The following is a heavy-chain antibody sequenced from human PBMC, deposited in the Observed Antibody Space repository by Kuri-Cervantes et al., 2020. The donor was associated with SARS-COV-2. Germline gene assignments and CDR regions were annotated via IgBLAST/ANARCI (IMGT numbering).Heavy chain of an antibody. V-gene: IGHV3-21*01. D-gene: IGHD4-17*01. CDR1: GFTFSSYS. Sequence: GGSLRLSCAASGFTFSSYSMNWVRQAPGKGLEWVSSISSSSSYIYDADSVKGRFTISRDNAKNSLYLQMNSLRAEDTAVYYCARVYNYGDYLEVGGMDVWGQGTTVTVSS. J-gene: IGHJ6*02. CDR3: ARVYNYGDYLEVGGMDV. CDR2: ISSSSSYI.